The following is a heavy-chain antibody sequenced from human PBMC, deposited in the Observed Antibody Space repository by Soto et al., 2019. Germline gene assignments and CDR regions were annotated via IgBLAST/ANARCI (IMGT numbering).Heavy chain of an antibody. J-gene: IGHJ4*02. CDR2: IIPIFGTA. V-gene: IGHV1-69*13. Sequence: SVKVSCKASGGTFSSYAISWVRQAPGQGLEWMGGIIPIFGTANYAQKFQGRVTITADESTSTAYMELSSLRSEDTAVYYCAREVYEDILTGYCSFDYWGQGTLVTVSS. CDR3: AREVYEDILTGYCSFDY. CDR1: GGTFSSYA. D-gene: IGHD3-9*01.